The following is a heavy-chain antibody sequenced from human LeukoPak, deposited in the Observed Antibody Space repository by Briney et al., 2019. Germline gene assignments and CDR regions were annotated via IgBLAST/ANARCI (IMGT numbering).Heavy chain of an antibody. J-gene: IGHJ3*02. CDR1: GGTFSSYA. D-gene: IGHD3-10*01. V-gene: IGHV1-69*13. Sequence: SVKVSCKASGGTFSSYAISWVRQAPGQGLEWMGGIIPIFGTANYAQKFQGRVTITADESTSTAYMELRSLRSDDTAVYYCARVGITMVRGVIGAFDIWGQGTMVTVSS. CDR2: IIPIFGTA. CDR3: ARVGITMVRGVIGAFDI.